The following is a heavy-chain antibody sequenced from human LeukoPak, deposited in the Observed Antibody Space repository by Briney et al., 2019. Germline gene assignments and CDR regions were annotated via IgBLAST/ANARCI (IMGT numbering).Heavy chain of an antibody. J-gene: IGHJ3*02. CDR2: IKQDGSEK. Sequence: SGGSLRLSCAASGFTFSSYWMSWVRQAPGKGLEWVANIKQDGSEKYYVDSVKGRFTISRDNAKNSLYLQMNSLRAEDTAVYYCARVGVVSQQLVEGDAFDIWGQGTMVTVSS. CDR3: ARVGVVSQQLVEGDAFDI. CDR1: GFTFSSYW. D-gene: IGHD6-13*01. V-gene: IGHV3-7*01.